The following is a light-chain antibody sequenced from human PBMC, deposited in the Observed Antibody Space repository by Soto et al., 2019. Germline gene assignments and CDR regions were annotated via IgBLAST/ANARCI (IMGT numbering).Light chain of an antibody. CDR2: DAS. V-gene: IGKV3-11*01. CDR1: QSVSSY. Sequence: DIVLTQSPATLSLSPGERATLSCRASQSVSSYLAWYQQKPGHAPRLLIYDASNRATGITARFSGSGSGTDFTLTISSLEPEDFAVYYCQQPYTFGQGTKLEIK. J-gene: IGKJ2*01. CDR3: QQPYT.